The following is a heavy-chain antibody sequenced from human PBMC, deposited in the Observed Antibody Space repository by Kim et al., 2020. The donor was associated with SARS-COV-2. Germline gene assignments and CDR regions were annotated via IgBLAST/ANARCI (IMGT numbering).Heavy chain of an antibody. J-gene: IGHJ3*02. CDR1: GYTLTELS. D-gene: IGHD3-22*01. CDR2: FDPEDGET. V-gene: IGHV1-24*01. Sequence: ASVKVSCKVSGYTLTELSMHWVRQAPGKGLEWMGGFDPEDGETIYAQKFQGRVTMTEDTSTDTAYMELSSLRSEDTAVYYCATSGRITMIVVVIGDAFDIWGQGTMVTVSS. CDR3: ATSGRITMIVVVIGDAFDI.